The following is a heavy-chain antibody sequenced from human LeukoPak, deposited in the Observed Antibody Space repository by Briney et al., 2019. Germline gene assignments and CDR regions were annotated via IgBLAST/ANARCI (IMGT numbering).Heavy chain of an antibody. J-gene: IGHJ4*02. CDR2: ISAYNGNT. D-gene: IGHD3-10*01. V-gene: IGHV1-18*01. CDR1: GYTFTSYG. CDR3: ARVPYGSGSYLSLDLTFDY. Sequence: GASVKISCKASGYTFTSYGISWVRQAPGQGLEWMGWISAYNGNTNYAQKLQGRVTMTTDTSTSTAYMELRSLRSDDTAVYYCARVPYGSGSYLSLDLTFDYWGQGTLVTVSS.